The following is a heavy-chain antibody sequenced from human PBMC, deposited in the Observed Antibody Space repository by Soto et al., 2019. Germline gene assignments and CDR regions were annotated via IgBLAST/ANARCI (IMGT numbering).Heavy chain of an antibody. CDR3: ARMTSGDYGPY. CDR2: ISESGGST. CDR1: GFTFSSYA. J-gene: IGHJ4*02. Sequence: GSLRLSCAASGFTFSSYAMSWVRQAPGKGLEWVSAISESGGSTYYADSVKGRFTISRDNSKNTLYLQVNSLRAEDTAVYYCARMTSGDYGPYWGQGTLVTVSS. V-gene: IGHV3-23*01. D-gene: IGHD4-17*01.